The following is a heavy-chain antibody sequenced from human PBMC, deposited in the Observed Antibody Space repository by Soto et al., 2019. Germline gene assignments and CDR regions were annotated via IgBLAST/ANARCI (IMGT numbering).Heavy chain of an antibody. Sequence: QITLKESGPTLVKPTQTLTLTCTFSGFSLTTRAVGVGWIRQPSGKALEWLAFIYWNDNEYYSPSLKSRLTITKDTAKNQVVLTMTNTDPVDTATYYCAHGSGWLFDYWGQGTLVTVSA. D-gene: IGHD6-19*01. CDR2: IYWNDNE. V-gene: IGHV2-5*01. CDR1: GFSLTTRAVG. CDR3: AHGSGWLFDY. J-gene: IGHJ4*02.